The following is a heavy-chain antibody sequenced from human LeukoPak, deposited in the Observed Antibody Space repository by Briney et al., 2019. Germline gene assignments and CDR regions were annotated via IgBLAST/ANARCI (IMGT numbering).Heavy chain of an antibody. D-gene: IGHD6-13*01. CDR3: ARAWYSSSWYRGVRWFDP. CDR2: INHSGST. J-gene: IGHJ5*02. Sequence: SETLSLTCAVYGGSFSGYYWSWIRQPPGKGLEWIGEINHSGSTNYNPSLKSRVTISVDTSKNQFSLKLSSVTAADTAVYYCARAWYSSSWYRGVRWFDPWGQGLLVTVSS. V-gene: IGHV4-34*01. CDR1: GGSFSGYY.